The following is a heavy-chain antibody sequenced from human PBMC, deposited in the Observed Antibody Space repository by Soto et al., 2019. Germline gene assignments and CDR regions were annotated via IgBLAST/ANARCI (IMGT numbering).Heavy chain of an antibody. CDR1: GGSFSGYY. V-gene: IGHV4-34*01. D-gene: IGHD3-10*01. J-gene: IGHJ4*02. Sequence: SETLSLTCAVYGGSFSGYYRSWIRQPPGKGLEWIGEINHSGSTNYNPSLKSRVTISVDTSKNQFSLKLSSVTAADTAVYYCARHAATTMVRGVTELDYWGQGTLVTVSS. CDR3: ARHAATTMVRGVTELDY. CDR2: INHSGST.